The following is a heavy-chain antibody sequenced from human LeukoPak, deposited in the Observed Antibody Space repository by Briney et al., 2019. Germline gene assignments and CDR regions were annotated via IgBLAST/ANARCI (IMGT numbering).Heavy chain of an antibody. V-gene: IGHV4-59*01. J-gene: IGHJ4*02. CDR2: IYYRGST. CDR3: ARGGDYGDLRYFDY. Sequence: SETLSLTCTVSGGSINNYYWSWIRQPPGKGLECFGYIYYRGSTNYNPSLKSRVTFSVDTSKNQFSLKLNSVTAADTAVYYCARGGDYGDLRYFDYWGQGTLVTVSS. CDR1: GGSINNYY. D-gene: IGHD4-17*01.